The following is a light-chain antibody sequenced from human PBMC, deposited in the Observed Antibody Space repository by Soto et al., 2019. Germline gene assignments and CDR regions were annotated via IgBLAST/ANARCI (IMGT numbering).Light chain of an antibody. V-gene: IGKV3-11*01. CDR1: QSVSSY. Sequence: ELVLTQSPGTLSLSPGGRATLSCGASQSVSSYLAWYQQKPGQAPRLLIYDASNRATGIPARFSGSGSGTDFTLTISSLEPEDFAVYYCQQRSNWPRTFGQGTKVDIK. CDR3: QQRSNWPRT. CDR2: DAS. J-gene: IGKJ1*01.